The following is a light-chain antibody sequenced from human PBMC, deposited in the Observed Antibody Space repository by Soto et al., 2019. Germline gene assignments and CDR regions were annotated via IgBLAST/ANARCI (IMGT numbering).Light chain of an antibody. CDR2: SNN. Sequence: VLTQPPSASGTPGQRVTISCSGSSSNIGSNTVNWYQQLPGTAPKLLIYSNNQRPSGVPDRLSGSKSGTSASLAISGLQSEDEADYYCAAWDDSLNGLYVFGPGTKVPVL. J-gene: IGLJ1*01. CDR1: SSNIGSNT. V-gene: IGLV1-44*01. CDR3: AAWDDSLNGLYV.